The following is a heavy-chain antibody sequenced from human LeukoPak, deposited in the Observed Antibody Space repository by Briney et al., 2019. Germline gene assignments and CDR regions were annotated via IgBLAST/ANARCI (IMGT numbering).Heavy chain of an antibody. Sequence: PGGSLRLSCAASGFTFSGYGMRWVSQAPGKGLEWVSTISPTGAGTYYADSVKGLFTISRDKSKNTLYLEMNSLRAEDTAVDYCATYTGRAFELWGQGTPVTVSS. V-gene: IGHV3-23*01. CDR2: ISPTGAGT. D-gene: IGHD1-14*01. J-gene: IGHJ1*01. CDR3: ATYTGRAFEL. CDR1: GFTFSGYG.